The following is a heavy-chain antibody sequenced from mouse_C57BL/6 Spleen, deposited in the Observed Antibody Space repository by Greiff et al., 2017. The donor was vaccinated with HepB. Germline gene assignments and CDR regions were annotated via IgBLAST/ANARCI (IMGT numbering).Heavy chain of an antibody. Sequence: QVQLKQPGAELVRPGSSVKLSCKASGYTFTSYWMDWVKQRPGQGLEWIGNIYPSDSETHYNQKFKDKATLTVDKSSSTAYMQLSSLTSEDSAVYYCARGEYGNYGNYAMDYWGQGTSVTVSS. J-gene: IGHJ4*01. D-gene: IGHD2-1*01. V-gene: IGHV1-61*01. CDR2: IYPSDSET. CDR3: ARGEYGNYGNYAMDY. CDR1: GYTFTSYW.